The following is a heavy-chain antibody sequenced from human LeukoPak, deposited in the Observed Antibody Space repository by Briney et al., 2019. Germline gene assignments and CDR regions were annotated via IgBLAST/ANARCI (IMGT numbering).Heavy chain of an antibody. CDR2: IIPIFGTA. CDR3: ARGGPSVYDSSGYYFDY. J-gene: IGHJ4*02. CDR1: GGTFSSYA. Sequence: SVKVSCKASGGTFSSYAISWVRQAPGQGLEWMGGIIPIFGTANYAQKFQGRVTITADESTSTAYLELSSLRSEDTAVYYCARGGPSVYDSSGYYFDYWGQGTLVTVSS. D-gene: IGHD3-22*01. V-gene: IGHV1-69*13.